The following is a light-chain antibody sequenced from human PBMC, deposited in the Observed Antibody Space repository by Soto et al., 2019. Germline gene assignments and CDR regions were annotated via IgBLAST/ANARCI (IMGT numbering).Light chain of an antibody. CDR2: AAS. J-gene: IGKJ2*01. CDR3: QEANNFPYT. V-gene: IGKV1D-12*01. Sequence: DIPMTQSPSSVSASVGDRVTITCRASQDISSWLAWYQQKPGKAPKLLIYAASSLQSGVTSRFSGSGSGTDFTLTISSLQPEDFATYYCQEANNFPYTFGQGTKLEIK. CDR1: QDISSW.